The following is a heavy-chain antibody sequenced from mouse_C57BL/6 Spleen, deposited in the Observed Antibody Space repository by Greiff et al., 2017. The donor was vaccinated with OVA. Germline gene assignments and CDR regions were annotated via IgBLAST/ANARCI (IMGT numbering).Heavy chain of an antibody. CDR1: GYTFTSYW. D-gene: IGHD1-1*01. CDR2: IDPSDSYT. J-gene: IGHJ4*01. CDR3: ARFITTVVARNAMDY. Sequence: QVQLKQPGAELVKPGASVKLSCKASGYTFTSYWMQWVKQRPGQGLEWIGEIDPSDSYTNYNQKFKGKATLTVDTSSSTAYMQLSSLTSEDSAVYYCARFITTVVARNAMDYWGQGTSVTVSS. V-gene: IGHV1-50*01.